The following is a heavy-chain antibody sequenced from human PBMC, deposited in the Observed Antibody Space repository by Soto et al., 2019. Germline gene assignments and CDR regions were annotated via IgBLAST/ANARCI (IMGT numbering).Heavy chain of an antibody. V-gene: IGHV3-30*18. Sequence: VQLVESGGGVVQPGRSLRLSCAASGFTFSSYGMHWVRQAPGKGLAWVAVISYDGSNKYYADSVKGRFTISRDNSKNTLYLQMNSLRAEDTAVYYCAKDESPVKVLNTLLDYWGQGTLVTVSS. D-gene: IGHD4-4*01. CDR2: ISYDGSNK. CDR3: AKDESPVKVLNTLLDY. CDR1: GFTFSSYG. J-gene: IGHJ4*02.